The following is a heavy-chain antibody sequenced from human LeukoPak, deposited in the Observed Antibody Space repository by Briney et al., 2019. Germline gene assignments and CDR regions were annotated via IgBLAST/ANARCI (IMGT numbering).Heavy chain of an antibody. V-gene: IGHV4-61*02. CDR1: GGSVNTHTYF. CDR3: ARYREPYDHLPHALDM. Sequence: SQTLSLTCTVSGGSVNTHTYFWNWVRQPAGKRLEWIGRIYSSGATEYNPSPHSRVTMSLDMSTNQFSLRLNSATPSDTAVYYCARYREPYDHLPHALDMSGQGTMVTVSS. CDR2: IYSSGAT. D-gene: IGHD5-12*01. J-gene: IGHJ3*02.